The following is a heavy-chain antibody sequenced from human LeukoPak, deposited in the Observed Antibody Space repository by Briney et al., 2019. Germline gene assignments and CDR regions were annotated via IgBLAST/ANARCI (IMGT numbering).Heavy chain of an antibody. J-gene: IGHJ4*02. CDR3: ARDNRAVADYSDY. Sequence: ASVKVSCKASGYTFTSYGISCVRQAPGQVLEWRGWISAYNGNTNYAQKLQGRVTMATDTSTSTAYMELRSLRSDDTAVYYCARDNRAVADYSDYWGQGTLVTVSS. V-gene: IGHV1-18*01. CDR1: GYTFTSYG. CDR2: ISAYNGNT. D-gene: IGHD6-19*01.